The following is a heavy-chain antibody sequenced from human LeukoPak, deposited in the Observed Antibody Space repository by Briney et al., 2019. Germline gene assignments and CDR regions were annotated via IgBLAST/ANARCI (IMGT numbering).Heavy chain of an antibody. CDR3: ARGYVAAARLWDY. V-gene: IGHV4-34*01. Sequence: KPSETLSLTCAVYGGSFSGYYWSWIRQPPGKGLEWIGEINHSGSTNYNPSLKSRVTISVDTSKNRFSLKLSSVTAADTAVYYCARGYVAAARLWDYWGQGTLVTVSS. CDR1: GGSFSGYY. CDR2: INHSGST. J-gene: IGHJ4*02. D-gene: IGHD6-13*01.